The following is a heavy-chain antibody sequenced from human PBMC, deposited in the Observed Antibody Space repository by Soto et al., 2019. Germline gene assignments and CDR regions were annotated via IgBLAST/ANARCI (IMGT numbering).Heavy chain of an antibody. CDR2: IKEDGSEK. J-gene: IGHJ5*02. V-gene: IGHV3-7*03. CDR1: GFTFSGYW. D-gene: IGHD3-10*01. Sequence: LRLSCSASGFTFSGYWMTWVRQAPGKGLEWVANIKEDGSEKYYVDSVKGRFTISRDNPKNSLYLQMNSLRADDTAVYYCARPLYGSGSVWFDPWGQGTLVTVSS. CDR3: ARPLYGSGSVWFDP.